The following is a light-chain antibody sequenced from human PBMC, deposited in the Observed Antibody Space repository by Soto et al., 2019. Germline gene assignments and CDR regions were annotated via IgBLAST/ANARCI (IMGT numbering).Light chain of an antibody. CDR2: ANN. CDR1: RYNIGGSYD. Sequence: QSVLTQPPSVSGAPGQRVTISCTGSRYNIGGSYDVHWYQQLPGTAPKVLIYANNNRPSGVPDRFSGSKSGTSASLAITGLQAEDEADYYCQSYDSSLSGVVFGGGTKLTVL. V-gene: IGLV1-40*01. J-gene: IGLJ2*01. CDR3: QSYDSSLSGVV.